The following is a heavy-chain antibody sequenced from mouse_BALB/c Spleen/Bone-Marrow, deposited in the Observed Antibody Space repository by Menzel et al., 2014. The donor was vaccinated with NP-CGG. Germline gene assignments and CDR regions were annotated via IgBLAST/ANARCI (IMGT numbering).Heavy chain of an antibody. V-gene: IGHV1-7*01. CDR1: GYTFTSYW. Sequence: QLQQSGAELANPGASVKMSCKASGYTFTSYWMHWVKPRPGQGLEWIGYINPSTGYAEYNQKFKDKATLTAVKSSTTAYMQLRSLTSEDSAVYYCARDDYDAIAYWGQGTLVTVSA. CDR2: INPSTGYA. J-gene: IGHJ3*01. CDR3: ARDDYDAIAY. D-gene: IGHD2-4*01.